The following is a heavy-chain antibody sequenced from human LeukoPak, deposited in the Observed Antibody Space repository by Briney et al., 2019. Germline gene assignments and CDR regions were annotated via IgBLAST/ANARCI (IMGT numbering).Heavy chain of an antibody. V-gene: IGHV4-4*07. CDR1: GGSISSYY. D-gene: IGHD7-27*01. Sequence: SETLSLTCTVSGGSISSYYWSWIRQPAGKGLEWIGRIYTSGTTHYNPSLKSRVTISVDTSKNQFSLKLSSVTAADTAVYYCARAAFVPLGYYFDYWGQGTLVTVSS. CDR2: IYTSGTT. CDR3: ARAAFVPLGYYFDY. J-gene: IGHJ4*02.